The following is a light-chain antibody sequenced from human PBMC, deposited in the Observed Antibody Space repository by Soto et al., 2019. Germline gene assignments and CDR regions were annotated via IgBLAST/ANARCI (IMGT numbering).Light chain of an antibody. CDR3: QQYGSSPRT. CDR2: GAS. J-gene: IGKJ1*01. V-gene: IGKV3-20*01. Sequence: EIVLTQSPGTLSLSPGERATLSCRASQSVSSSYLAWYQQKPGQAPRLLIYGASSRATGIPDRFSGSGSGTDFTLTISRLETEDFAVYSCQQYGSSPRTFGQGTKVDIK. CDR1: QSVSSSY.